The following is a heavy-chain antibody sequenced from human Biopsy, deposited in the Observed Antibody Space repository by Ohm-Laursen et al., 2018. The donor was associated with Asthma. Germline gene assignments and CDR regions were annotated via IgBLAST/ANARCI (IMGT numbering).Heavy chain of an antibody. CDR1: GFSFSSYA. J-gene: IGHJ4*02. CDR3: SRNKIEDGIYFDN. Sequence: SLRLSCAASGFSFSSYAMSWVRQAPGKGLEWVSGHSGRGAKTYYADSVKGRFTISRDNSKNTLYLQMITLRAEDTAVYYCSRNKIEDGIYFDNWGQGTLVTVSS. D-gene: IGHD5-24*01. CDR2: HSGRGAKT. V-gene: IGHV3-23*01.